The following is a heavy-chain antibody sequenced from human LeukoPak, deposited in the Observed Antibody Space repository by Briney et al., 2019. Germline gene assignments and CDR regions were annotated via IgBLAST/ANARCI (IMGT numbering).Heavy chain of an antibody. J-gene: IGHJ4*02. V-gene: IGHV3-23*01. Sequence: GGSLRLSCAASGFTFSSYAMSWVRQAPGKGLEWVSAISGSGGSTYYADSVKGRFAISRDNSKNTLYLQMNSLRAEDTAVYYCAKGMWAAVAASDYWGQGTLVTVSS. D-gene: IGHD6-19*01. CDR2: ISGSGGST. CDR1: GFTFSSYA. CDR3: AKGMWAAVAASDY.